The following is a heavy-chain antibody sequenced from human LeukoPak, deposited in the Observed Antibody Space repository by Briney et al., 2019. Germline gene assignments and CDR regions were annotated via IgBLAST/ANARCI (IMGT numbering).Heavy chain of an antibody. D-gene: IGHD3-22*01. CDR2: ISSGSTYI. J-gene: IGHJ4*02. CDR1: GFTFSSYS. V-gene: IGHV3-21*01. Sequence: PGGSLRLSCAASGFTFSSYSMNWVRQAPGKGLEWVSSISSGSTYIYYVDSVKGRFTISRDNAKSSLYLQMNSLRAEDTAVYYCARDFHRRLYDSSGYYLYWGQGTLVTVSS. CDR3: ARDFHRRLYDSSGYYLY.